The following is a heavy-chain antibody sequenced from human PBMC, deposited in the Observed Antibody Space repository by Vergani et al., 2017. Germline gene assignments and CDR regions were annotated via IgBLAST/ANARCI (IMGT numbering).Heavy chain of an antibody. V-gene: IGHV4-59*01. J-gene: IGHJ6*02. D-gene: IGHD6-19*01. CDR2: IYYSGST. CDR1: GGSISSYY. CDR3: ARGGSPYSSGGYGLSYYYYGMDV. Sequence: QVQLQESGPGLVKPSETLSLTCTVSGGSISSYYWSWIRQPPGKGLEWIGYIYYSGSTNYNPSLKSRVTKSVDTSKNQFSVKLSSVTAADTAVYYCARGGSPYSSGGYGLSYYYYGMDVWSQGTTVTVSS.